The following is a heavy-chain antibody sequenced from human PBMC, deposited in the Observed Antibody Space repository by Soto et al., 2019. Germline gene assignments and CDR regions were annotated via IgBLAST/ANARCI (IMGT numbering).Heavy chain of an antibody. J-gene: IGHJ6*03. CDR1: GYTFTSYG. Sequence: ASVKVSCKASGYTFTSYGISWVRPAPGQGLEWMGWISAYNGNTNYAQKLQGRVTMTTDTSTSTAYMELRSLRSDDTAVYYCARSTAPTSWSGYYYYMDVWGKGTTVTVSS. V-gene: IGHV1-18*01. D-gene: IGHD3-3*01. CDR2: ISAYNGNT. CDR3: ARSTAPTSWSGYYYYMDV.